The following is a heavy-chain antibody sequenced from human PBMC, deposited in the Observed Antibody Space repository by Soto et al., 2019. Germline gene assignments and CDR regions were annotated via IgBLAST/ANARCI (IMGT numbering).Heavy chain of an antibody. CDR3: ARDRYRIVGVSMYNWFDP. V-gene: IGHV3-33*01. D-gene: IGHD1-26*01. CDR1: GFTFSSYG. CDR2: IWYDGSNK. J-gene: IGHJ5*02. Sequence: PGGSLRLSCAASGFTFSSYGMHWVRQAPGKGLEWVAVIWYDGSNKYYADSVKGRFTISRDNSKNTLYLQMNSLRAEDTAVYYCARDRYRIVGVSMYNWFDPWGQGTLVTVSS.